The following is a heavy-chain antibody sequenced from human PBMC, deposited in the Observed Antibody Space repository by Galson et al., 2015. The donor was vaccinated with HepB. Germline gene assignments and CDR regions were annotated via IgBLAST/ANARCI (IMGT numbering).Heavy chain of an antibody. CDR2: ISGSGGST. CDR1: GFTFSSYA. J-gene: IGHJ6*03. Sequence: SLRLSCAASGFTFSSYAMSWVRQAPGKGLEWVSAISGSGGSTYYADSVKGRFTISRDNSKNTLYLQMNSLRAEDTAVYYCAKDQGYYDFWSGYPYYYYYYMDVWGKGTTVTVSS. V-gene: IGHV3-23*01. CDR3: AKDQGYYDFWSGYPYYYYYYMDV. D-gene: IGHD3-3*01.